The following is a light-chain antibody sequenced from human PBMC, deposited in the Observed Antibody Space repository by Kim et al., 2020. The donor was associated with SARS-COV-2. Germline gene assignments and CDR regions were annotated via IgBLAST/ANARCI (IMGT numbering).Light chain of an antibody. Sequence: DIQMTQSPSTLSSSVGDRVTITCRASQSISTWLAWYQQKPGKAPNLLIYDASSLESGVPSRFSGSGSGTEFTLTISSLQPDDFATYYCQQYNTYPYTFRQGTKLEI. J-gene: IGKJ2*01. CDR3: QQYNTYPYT. V-gene: IGKV1-5*01. CDR1: QSISTW. CDR2: DAS.